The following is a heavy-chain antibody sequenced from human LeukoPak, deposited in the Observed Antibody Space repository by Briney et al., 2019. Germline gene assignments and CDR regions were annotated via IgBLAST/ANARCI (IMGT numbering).Heavy chain of an antibody. CDR2: ISYDGSNK. Sequence: GRSLRLSCAASGFTFSSYGMHWVRQAPGKGLEWVAVISYDGSNKYYAGSVKGRFTISRDNSKNTLYLQMNSLRAEDTAVYYCATLFGELLGMDYWGQGTLVTVSS. D-gene: IGHD3-10*02. J-gene: IGHJ4*02. V-gene: IGHV3-30*03. CDR1: GFTFSSYG. CDR3: ATLFGELLGMDY.